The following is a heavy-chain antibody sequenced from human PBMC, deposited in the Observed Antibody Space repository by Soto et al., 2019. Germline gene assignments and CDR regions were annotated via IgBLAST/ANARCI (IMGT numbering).Heavy chain of an antibody. CDR2: ITAIGNII. CDR1: GFTLSDYH. Sequence: GGSLRLSCEASGFTLSDYHMSWIRQAPGKGLEWVSYITAIGNIIYYAASVKGRFTISRDNAKNSLSLQMNSLRADDTAVYFCAREQSDDWYYYGMDVWGQGTTVTVSS. D-gene: IGHD3-9*01. V-gene: IGHV3-11*01. J-gene: IGHJ6*02. CDR3: AREQSDDWYYYGMDV.